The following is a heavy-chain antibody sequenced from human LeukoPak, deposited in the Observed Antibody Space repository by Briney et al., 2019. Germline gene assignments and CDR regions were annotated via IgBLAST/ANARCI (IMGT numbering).Heavy chain of an antibody. J-gene: IGHJ4*02. CDR3: AKDVAAAGFDY. CDR1: GLTVSPYA. CDR2: ANSFTGGT. D-gene: IGHD6-13*01. V-gene: IGHV3-23*01. Sequence: GGSLRLSCAASGLTVSPYAINWVRQAPGKGLEWVSAANSFTGGTYYADSVKGRFTISRDNSKNTLYLQMNSLRAEDTAVYSCAKDVAAAGFDYWGQGTLVTVSS.